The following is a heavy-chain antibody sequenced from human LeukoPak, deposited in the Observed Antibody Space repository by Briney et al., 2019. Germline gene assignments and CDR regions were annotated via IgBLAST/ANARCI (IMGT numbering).Heavy chain of an antibody. D-gene: IGHD3-22*01. CDR3: ATDRNSSGHYYY. V-gene: IGHV4-59*01. Sequence: SETLSLTCTVSGGSITSSYWSWIRQPPGKGLEWIGYIYYSGSTNYNPSLKSRVTISVDTSKNQFSLKLSSVTAADTAVYYCATDRNSSGHYYYWGQGTLVTVSS. CDR1: GGSITSSY. CDR2: IYYSGST. J-gene: IGHJ4*02.